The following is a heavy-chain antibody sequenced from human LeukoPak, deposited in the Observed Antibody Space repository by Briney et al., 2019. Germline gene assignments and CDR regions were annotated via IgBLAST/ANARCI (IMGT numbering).Heavy chain of an antibody. V-gene: IGHV4-59*01. Sequence: SETLSLTCTVSGASIRSYYWSWIRQAPGKGLEWVGFISYSGYTSYSPSLKSRVAISVDTSKSQFSLRLTSMTVADTAIYYCARGRNDNGGMFFDSWAQGTLVTVS. D-gene: IGHD4-23*01. CDR1: GASIRSYY. CDR2: ISYSGYT. J-gene: IGHJ4*02. CDR3: ARGRNDNGGMFFDS.